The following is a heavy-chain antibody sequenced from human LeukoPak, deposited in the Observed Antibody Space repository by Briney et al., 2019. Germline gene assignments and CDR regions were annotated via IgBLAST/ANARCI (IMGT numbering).Heavy chain of an antibody. CDR2: IYYGGT. CDR1: GGSVSIYY. V-gene: IGHV4-59*02. Sequence: PSETLSLTCTVSGGSVSIYYWTWIRQPPGKGLEWIGYIYYGGTTYNPSHKGRVTISVDTSKNQFSLKLSSVTAADTAIYYCASLNYHGSGSPFDYWGQGMLVTVSS. CDR3: ASLNYHGSGSPFDY. D-gene: IGHD3-10*01. J-gene: IGHJ4*02.